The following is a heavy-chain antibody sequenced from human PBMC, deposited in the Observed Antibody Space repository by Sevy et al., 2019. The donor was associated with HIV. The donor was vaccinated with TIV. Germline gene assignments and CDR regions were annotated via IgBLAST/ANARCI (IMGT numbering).Heavy chain of an antibody. Sequence: GGSLRLSCAASGFTFSSYAMHWVRHAPGKGLEWVAVISYDGSNKYYADSVKGRFTISRDNSKNTLYLQMNSLRAEDTAVYYCARVPTYGDYFDYWGQGTLVTVSS. J-gene: IGHJ4*02. CDR2: ISYDGSNK. D-gene: IGHD4-17*01. CDR3: ARVPTYGDYFDY. V-gene: IGHV3-30-3*01. CDR1: GFTFSSYA.